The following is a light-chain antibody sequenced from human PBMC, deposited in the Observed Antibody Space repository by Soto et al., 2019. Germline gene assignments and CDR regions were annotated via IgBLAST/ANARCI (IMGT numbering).Light chain of an antibody. CDR3: SSYTTSSTLV. CDR1: SSDVGRYNY. Sequence: QSALTQPASVSGSPGQSITISCTGTSSDVGRYNYVSWYQLHPGKAPKLMIYDVSNRPSGISSRFSGSKSGNTASLTISGLQAEDEADYCCSSYTTSSTLVFGTGTKVTVL. J-gene: IGLJ1*01. V-gene: IGLV2-14*03. CDR2: DVS.